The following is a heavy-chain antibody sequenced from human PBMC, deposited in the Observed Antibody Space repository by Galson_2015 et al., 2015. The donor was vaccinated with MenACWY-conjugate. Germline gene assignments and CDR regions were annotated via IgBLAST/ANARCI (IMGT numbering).Heavy chain of an antibody. Sequence: SVKVSCKASGYTFTSYAMHWVRQAPGQRLEWMGWINAGNGNTKYSQKFQGRVAITRDTSASTAYMELSSLRSEDTAVYYCARAGQWLVRADYWGQGTLVTVSS. V-gene: IGHV1-3*01. D-gene: IGHD6-19*01. CDR1: GYTFTSYA. CDR2: INAGNGNT. CDR3: ARAGQWLVRADY. J-gene: IGHJ4*02.